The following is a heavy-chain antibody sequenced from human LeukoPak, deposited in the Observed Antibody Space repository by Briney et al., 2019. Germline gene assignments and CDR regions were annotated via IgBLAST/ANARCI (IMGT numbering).Heavy chain of an antibody. J-gene: IGHJ5*02. V-gene: IGHV4-31*03. CDR3: ARDRPYSQWFDP. CDR1: GGSLSSGGYY. Sequence: SQTLSLTCTVSGGSLSSGGYYWSWIRQHPGMGLEWIGYIYYSGSTYYNPSLKSRVAMSVDTSKKQFSLKLSSVTAADTAVYYCARDRPYSQWFDPWGQGTLVIVSS. D-gene: IGHD2-15*01. CDR2: IYYSGST.